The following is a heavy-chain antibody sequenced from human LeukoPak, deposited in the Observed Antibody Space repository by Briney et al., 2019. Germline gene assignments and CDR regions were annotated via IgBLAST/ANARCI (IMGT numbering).Heavy chain of an antibody. CDR2: ISGSGGST. J-gene: IGHJ6*02. CDR3: AKDLSSYYYGMDV. CDR1: GFTFSSYA. D-gene: IGHD2-2*01. Sequence: QSGGSLRLSCAASGFTFSSYAMSWVRQAPGKGLEWVSAISGSGGSTYYADSVKGRFTISRDNSKNTLYLQMNSLRAEDTAVYYCAKDLSSYYYGMDVWGQGTTVTVSS. V-gene: IGHV3-23*01.